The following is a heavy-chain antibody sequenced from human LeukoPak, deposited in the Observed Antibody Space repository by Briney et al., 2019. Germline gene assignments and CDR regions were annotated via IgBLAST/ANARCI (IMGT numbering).Heavy chain of an antibody. Sequence: ASVKVSCKASGYTFTSYYMHWVRQAPGQGLEWMGIINPSGGSTSYAQKFQGRVTMTRDTSTSTVYMELSSLGSEDTAVYYCAREGRLQRWLQWGYFDYWGQGTLVTVSS. CDR3: AREGRLQRWLQWGYFDY. V-gene: IGHV1-46*01. J-gene: IGHJ4*02. D-gene: IGHD5-24*01. CDR2: INPSGGST. CDR1: GYTFTSYY.